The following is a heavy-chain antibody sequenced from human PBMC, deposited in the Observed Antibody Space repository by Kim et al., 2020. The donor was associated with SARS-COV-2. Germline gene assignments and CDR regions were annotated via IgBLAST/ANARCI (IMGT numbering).Heavy chain of an antibody. CDR2: ISGSSETT. Sequence: GGSLRLSCAASGFTFKNYAMTWVRQAPGKGLEWVSTISGSSETTYLSDSVKGRFTISRDNSKNTLFLQMTGLRVEDTALYYCAKDREGLTYLDYWGQGTLVTVSS. V-gene: IGHV3-23*01. CDR1: GFTFKNYA. CDR3: AKDREGLTYLDY. J-gene: IGHJ4*02. D-gene: IGHD3-10*01.